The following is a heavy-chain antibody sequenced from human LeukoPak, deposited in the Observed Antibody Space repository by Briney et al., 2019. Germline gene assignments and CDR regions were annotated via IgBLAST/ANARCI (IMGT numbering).Heavy chain of an antibody. CDR1: GGSISSYY. Sequence: SETLSLTCTVSGGSISSYYWSWIRQPPGKGLEWIGYIYYSGSTNYNPSLKSRVTISVDTSKNQFSLKLSSVTAADTAVYYCARERVGATQDAFDIWGQGTMVTVSS. V-gene: IGHV4-59*01. CDR2: IYYSGST. D-gene: IGHD1-26*01. CDR3: ARERVGATQDAFDI. J-gene: IGHJ3*02.